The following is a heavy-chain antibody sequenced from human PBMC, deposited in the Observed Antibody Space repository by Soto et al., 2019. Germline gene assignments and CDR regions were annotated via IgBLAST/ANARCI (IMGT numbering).Heavy chain of an antibody. J-gene: IGHJ4*02. V-gene: IGHV3-48*02. CDR2: ISSSSDST. CDR1: GFRFSEHS. CDR3: ARLPKGSLVTA. Sequence: LVESGGGLVYPGGSLTLSCVGSGFRFSEHSMNWVRQAPGKGLQWVSYISSSSDSTYYADSVKGRFTVSRDNAKNALFVQMNSLRDDDTATYYCARLPKGSLVTAWGQGVRVTVSS. D-gene: IGHD2-21*02.